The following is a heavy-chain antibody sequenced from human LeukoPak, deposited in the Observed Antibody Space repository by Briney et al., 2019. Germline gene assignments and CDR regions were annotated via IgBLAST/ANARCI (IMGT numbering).Heavy chain of an antibody. CDR2: IYHSGST. V-gene: IGHV4-38-2*02. CDR3: ASLIAAGSIGGFAVDG. J-gene: IGHJ4*02. CDR1: GYSISSGYY. Sequence: SETLSLTCTVSGYSISSGYYWGWIRQPPGRGLEWIGSIYHSGSTYYNPTLKSRVTISVDTSNNPFSLKLSSVTAADTAPYYCASLIAAGSIGGFAVDGWGQGTLVTAS. D-gene: IGHD6-13*01.